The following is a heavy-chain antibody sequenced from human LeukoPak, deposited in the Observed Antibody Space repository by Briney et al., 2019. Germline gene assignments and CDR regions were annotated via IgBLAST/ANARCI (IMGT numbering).Heavy chain of an antibody. V-gene: IGHV3-33*01. CDR2: IWYDGSNK. J-gene: IGHJ4*02. Sequence: PGRSLRLSCSASGFTFSSCGMHWVRQAPGKGQEWVAFIWYDGSNKYYTDSVKGRFTISRDNAQNTLYLQMNSLRAEDTAVYYCARDFRVTGGRAIIDYWGQGSLVSVSS. CDR1: GFTFSSCG. CDR3: ARDFRVTGGRAIIDY. D-gene: IGHD4-11*01.